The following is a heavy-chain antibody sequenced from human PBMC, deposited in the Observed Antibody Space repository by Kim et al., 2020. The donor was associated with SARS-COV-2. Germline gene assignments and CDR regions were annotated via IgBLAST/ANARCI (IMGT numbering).Heavy chain of an antibody. D-gene: IGHD6-6*01. CDR3: ARRKGSIAARPFEF. Sequence: YAASGKSRFTILRDDSKRIAYLQMKSLKTEDTAVYYCARRKGSIAARPFEFWGQGTLVTVSS. V-gene: IGHV3-49*02. J-gene: IGHJ5*01.